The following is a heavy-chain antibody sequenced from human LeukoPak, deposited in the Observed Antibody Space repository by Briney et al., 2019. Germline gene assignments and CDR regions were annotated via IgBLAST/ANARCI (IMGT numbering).Heavy chain of an antibody. CDR2: INAGNGNT. J-gene: IGHJ5*02. CDR3: ARGVVVVPAAKNTPLGRFDP. CDR1: GYTFTSYA. Sequence: ASVKVSCKASGYTFTSYAMHWVRQAPGQRLEWMGWINAGNGNTKYSQKFQGRVTITRDTSASTAYMELSSLRSEDTAVYYCARGVVVVPAAKNTPLGRFDPWGQGTLVTVSS. D-gene: IGHD2-2*01. V-gene: IGHV1-3*01.